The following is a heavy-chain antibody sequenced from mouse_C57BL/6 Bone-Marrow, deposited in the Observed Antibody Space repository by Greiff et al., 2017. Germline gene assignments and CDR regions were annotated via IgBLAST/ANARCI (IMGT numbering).Heavy chain of an antibody. J-gene: IGHJ4*01. CDR1: GFTFSDYG. CDR3: AYLGPYAMDY. D-gene: IGHD4-1*01. V-gene: IGHV5-15*01. CDR2: ISNLAYSI. Sequence: EVKLMESGGGLVQPGGSLKLSCAASGFTFSDYGMAWVRQAPRKGPEWVAFISNLAYSIYYADTVTGRFTISRENAKNTLYLEMSGLRSEDTAMYYCAYLGPYAMDYWGQGTSVTVSS.